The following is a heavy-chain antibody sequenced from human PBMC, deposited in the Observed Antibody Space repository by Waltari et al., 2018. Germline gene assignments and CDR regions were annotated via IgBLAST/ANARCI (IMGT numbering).Heavy chain of an antibody. CDR1: GGSISSYY. V-gene: IGHV4-59*01. Sequence: QVQLQESGPGLVKPSETLSLTCTVSGGSISSYYWSWLRQPPGKGLEWIGYIYYSGSTNYNPSLKSRVTISVDTSKNQFSLKLSSVTAADTAVYYCARVVATADAFDIWGQGTMVTVSS. CDR2: IYYSGST. D-gene: IGHD5-18*01. CDR3: ARVVATADAFDI. J-gene: IGHJ3*02.